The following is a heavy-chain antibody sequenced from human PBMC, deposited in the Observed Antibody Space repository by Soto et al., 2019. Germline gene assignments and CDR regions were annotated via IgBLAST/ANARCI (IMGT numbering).Heavy chain of an antibody. D-gene: IGHD3-16*01. CDR1: GFTLSSSG. J-gene: IGHJ4*02. CDR2: TSKDGRE. CDR3: AKDDGTGL. Sequence: QVQLVESGGGVVQPGPSLRLSCVVSGFTLSSSGIHWVRQAPGKGLEWVAVTSKDGRERYADSVKGRFTISRDNPKNTLYLQLSSLRGEDTAVYFCAKDDGTGLWGQGTLVIVSS. V-gene: IGHV3-30*18.